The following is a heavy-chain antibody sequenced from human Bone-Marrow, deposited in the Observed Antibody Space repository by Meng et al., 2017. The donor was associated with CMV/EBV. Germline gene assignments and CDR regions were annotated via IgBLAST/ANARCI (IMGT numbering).Heavy chain of an antibody. CDR1: GFTSSSYG. V-gene: IGHV3-33*06. Sequence: GGSLRPSCAASGFTSSSYGMHWARQAPGKGLEWVAVIWYDGSNKYYADSVKGRFTISRDNSKNTLYLQMNSLRAEDTAVYYWAKELGSSGWYYGMDVWGQGTTVTVSS. D-gene: IGHD6-19*01. CDR3: AKELGSSGWYYGMDV. CDR2: IWYDGSNK. J-gene: IGHJ6*02.